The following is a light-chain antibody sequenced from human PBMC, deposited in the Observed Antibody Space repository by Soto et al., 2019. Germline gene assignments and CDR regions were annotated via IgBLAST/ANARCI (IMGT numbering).Light chain of an antibody. Sequence: QSALTQPASVSGSPGQSITLSCTGTSSDVGSYNLVSWYQQHPGKAPKLMIYEGSKRPSGVSNRFSGSKSGNTASLTISGLQAEDVADYYCCSYAGSSLVVFGGGTKLTVL. CDR1: SSDVGSYNL. J-gene: IGLJ2*01. CDR3: CSYAGSSLVV. V-gene: IGLV2-23*01. CDR2: EGS.